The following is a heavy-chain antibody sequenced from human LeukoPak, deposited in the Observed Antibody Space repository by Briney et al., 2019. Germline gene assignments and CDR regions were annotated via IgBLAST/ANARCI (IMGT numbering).Heavy chain of an antibody. V-gene: IGHV3-30*02. CDR3: ATYSSSSGWFDP. Sequence: PGGSLRLSCAASGFTFSSYGMHWVRQAPGKGLEWVAFIRYDGSNKYYADSVKGRFTISRDNSENTLYLQMNSLRAEDTAVYYCATYSSSSGWFDPWGQGTLVTVSS. D-gene: IGHD6-6*01. CDR1: GFTFSSYG. CDR2: IRYDGSNK. J-gene: IGHJ5*02.